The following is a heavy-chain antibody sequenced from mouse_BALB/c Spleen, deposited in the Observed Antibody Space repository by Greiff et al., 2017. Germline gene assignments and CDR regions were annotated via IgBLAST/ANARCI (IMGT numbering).Heavy chain of an antibody. CDR2: IWGDGST. V-gene: IGHV2-6-7*01. CDR3: ARDRGNQLLGYLAY. J-gene: IGHJ3*01. Sequence: VQLQQSGPGLVAPSQSLSITCTVSGFSLTGYGVNWVRQPPGKGLEWLGMIWGDGSTDYNSALNSRLSISKDNSKSQVFLKMNSLQTDDTARYYCARDRGNQLLGYLAYWGQGTLVTVSA. CDR1: GFSLTGYG. D-gene: IGHD2-1*01.